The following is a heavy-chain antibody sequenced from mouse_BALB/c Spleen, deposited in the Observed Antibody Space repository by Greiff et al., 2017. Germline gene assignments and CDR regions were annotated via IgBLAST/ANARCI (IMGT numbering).Heavy chain of an antibody. D-gene: IGHD1-1*01. CDR1: GFNIKDTY. V-gene: IGHV14-3*02. CDR2: IDPANGNT. CDR3: ASYYYGSSYDY. J-gene: IGHJ2*01. Sequence: EVQGVESGAELVKPGASVKLSCTASGFNIKDTYMHWVKQRPEQGLEWIGRIDPANGNTKYDPKFQGKATITADTSSNTAYLQLSSLTSEDTAVYYCASYYYGSSYDYWGQGTTLTVSS.